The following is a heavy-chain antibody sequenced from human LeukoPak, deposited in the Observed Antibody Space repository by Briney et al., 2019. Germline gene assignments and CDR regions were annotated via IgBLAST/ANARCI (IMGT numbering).Heavy chain of an antibody. J-gene: IGHJ4*02. CDR3: ARDNVGATPFDY. Sequence: GGSLRLSCAASGFTFSSYSMNWVRQAPGKGLEWVSSISSSSSYIYYADSVKGRFTISRDNAKNSLYLQMNSLRAEDTAVYYCARDNVGATPFDYWGQGTLVTVSS. CDR1: GFTFSSYS. V-gene: IGHV3-21*04. D-gene: IGHD1-26*01. CDR2: ISSSSSYI.